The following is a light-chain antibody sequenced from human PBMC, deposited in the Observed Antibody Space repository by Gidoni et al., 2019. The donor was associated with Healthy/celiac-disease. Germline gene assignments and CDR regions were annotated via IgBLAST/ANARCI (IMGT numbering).Light chain of an antibody. CDR1: QSVSSSY. J-gene: IGKJ1*01. V-gene: IGKV3-20*01. CDR3: QQYGSSPWT. CDR2: GAS. Sequence: EIVLTQSPGTLSLSPGERATVSCRASQSVSSSYLAWYHQKPGQAPRLLIYGASSRATGIPDRFSGSGSGTDFTLTISRLEPEDFAVYYWQQYGSSPWTFGQGTKVEIK.